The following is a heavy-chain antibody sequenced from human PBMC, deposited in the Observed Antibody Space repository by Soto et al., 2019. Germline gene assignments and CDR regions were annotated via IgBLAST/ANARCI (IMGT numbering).Heavy chain of an antibody. CDR2: IYPGDSDT. CDR3: ARCGSSTSSYYFCLDV. D-gene: IGHD2-2*01. Sequence: GESLKISCKGSGYSFTNFWIGWVRQMPGKGLEWMGIIYPGDSDTKYSPSFQGQVSISVDKSTSTAYLQWSSLKASDTAMYYCARCGSSTSSYYFCLDVWGQGTTVTVSS. V-gene: IGHV5-51*01. CDR1: GYSFTNFW. J-gene: IGHJ6*02.